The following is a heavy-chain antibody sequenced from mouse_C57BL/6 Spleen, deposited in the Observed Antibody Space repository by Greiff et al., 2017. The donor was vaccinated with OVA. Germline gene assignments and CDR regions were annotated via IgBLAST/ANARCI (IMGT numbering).Heavy chain of an antibody. J-gene: IGHJ2*01. Sequence: EVNLVESGGDLVKPGGSLKLSCAASGFTFSSYGMSWVRQTPDKRLEWVATISSGGSYTYYPDSVKGRFTISRDNAKNTLYLQMSSLKSEDTAMYYCARHITTAFDYWGQGTTLTVSS. D-gene: IGHD1-1*01. CDR1: GFTFSSYG. CDR2: ISSGGSYT. V-gene: IGHV5-6*01. CDR3: ARHITTAFDY.